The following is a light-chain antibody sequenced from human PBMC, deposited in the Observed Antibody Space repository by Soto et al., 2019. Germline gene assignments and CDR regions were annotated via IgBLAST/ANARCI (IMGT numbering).Light chain of an antibody. CDR1: QTVSRN. CDR3: KQYNNWPS. Sequence: VMTQSPATLSLSPGDSATLSCRASQTVSRNLAWYQQRPGQAPRLLIYDISNRAAGVPARFSGSGSETEFTLTIRSLQSEDFAVYFCKQYNNWPSFGQGTRLEIK. V-gene: IGKV3-15*01. CDR2: DIS. J-gene: IGKJ5*01.